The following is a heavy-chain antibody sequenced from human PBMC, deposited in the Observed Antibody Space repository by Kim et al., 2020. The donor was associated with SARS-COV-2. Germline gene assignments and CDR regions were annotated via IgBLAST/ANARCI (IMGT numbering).Heavy chain of an antibody. CDR2: INAANGNA. CDR3: ARGCYSSTWYGTGPLCWLDP. V-gene: IGHV1-3*01. D-gene: IGHD6-13*01. CDR1: GYTFTGYA. J-gene: IGHJ5*02. Sequence: ASVKVSCTASGYTFTGYAIHWVRQVPGQGLEWMGWINAANGNAKYSQRFQGRVTITRDTSASTAYMDLSSLRSEDTAVYYCARGCYSSTWYGTGPLCWLDPWGQGALVTVSS.